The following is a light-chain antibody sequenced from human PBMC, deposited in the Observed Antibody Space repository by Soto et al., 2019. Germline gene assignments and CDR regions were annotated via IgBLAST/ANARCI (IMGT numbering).Light chain of an antibody. V-gene: IGKV3-15*01. CDR1: ESLSSN. CDR3: QQYNIWPQT. J-gene: IGKJ1*01. Sequence: EVVMTQSPATLSVSPGGRATLSCRASESLSSNLAWYQQKPGQAPRLLIYGASTRATGIPARFSGSGSGTEFTLTISSLQSEDFAVYFCQQYNIWPQTFGQGTKVDIK. CDR2: GAS.